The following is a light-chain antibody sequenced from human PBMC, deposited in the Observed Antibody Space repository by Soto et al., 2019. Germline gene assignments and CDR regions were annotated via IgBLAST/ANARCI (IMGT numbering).Light chain of an antibody. Sequence: EVVTTQSPATLSVSPGEGAILSCRASQSVRSNLTWYRQPPGQAPSLLIYDASTRATGVSARFSGSGSGTEFTLTINSLHSADFAVYLCQHYNEWPLTFGGGAKLDIK. CDR1: QSVRSN. V-gene: IGKV3-15*01. CDR2: DAS. CDR3: QHYNEWPLT. J-gene: IGKJ4*01.